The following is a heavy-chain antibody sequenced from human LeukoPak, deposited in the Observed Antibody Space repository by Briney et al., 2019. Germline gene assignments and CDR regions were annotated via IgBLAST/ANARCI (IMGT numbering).Heavy chain of an antibody. CDR3: ARAAPSSATTAFDI. D-gene: IGHD6-25*01. CDR1: GGTFSSYA. V-gene: IGHV1-69*05. CDR2: IIPIFGTA. Sequence: GASVKVSCKASGGTFSSYAISWVRQAPGQGLEWMGRIIPIFGTANYAQKFQGRVAITTDESTSTAYMELSSLRSEDTAVYYCARAAPSSATTAFDIWGQGTMVTVSS. J-gene: IGHJ3*02.